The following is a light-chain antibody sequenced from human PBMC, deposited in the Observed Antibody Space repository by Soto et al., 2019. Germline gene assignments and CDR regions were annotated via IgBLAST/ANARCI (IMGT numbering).Light chain of an antibody. V-gene: IGKV3-20*01. Sequence: EIVLTQSPGTLSLSPGEGATLSCRASQSVSSNSLAWYQQRPGQAPRLLVYGASTRATGIADRFSGGGSGTDFTLTISRLEPEDFAVYYCQQYGSSSPTTFGQGTRLEIE. CDR2: GAS. CDR1: QSVSSNS. J-gene: IGKJ5*01. CDR3: QQYGSSSPTT.